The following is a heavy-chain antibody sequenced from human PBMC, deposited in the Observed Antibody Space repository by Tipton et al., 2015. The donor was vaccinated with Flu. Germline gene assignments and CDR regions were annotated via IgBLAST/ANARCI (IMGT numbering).Heavy chain of an antibody. D-gene: IGHD5-24*01. CDR3: ARGGDVYNSFDY. J-gene: IGHJ4*02. CDR1: GGSIRTSTDY. Sequence: TLSLTCAVSGGSIRTSTDYWGWIRQPPGKGLEWIGTIYSGGSTYYNPSLTSRVTISLDTSKNHFSLRLSSVTAADTAVYYCARGGDVYNSFDYWGQGTLVTVSA. V-gene: IGHV4-39*02. CDR2: IYSGGST.